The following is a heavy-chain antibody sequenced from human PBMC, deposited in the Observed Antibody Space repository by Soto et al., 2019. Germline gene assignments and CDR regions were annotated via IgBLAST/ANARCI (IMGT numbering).Heavy chain of an antibody. CDR2: ISYDGSNK. V-gene: IGHV3-30*18. Sequence: GGSLRLSCAASGFTFSSYGMHWVRQAPGKGLEWVAVISYDGSNKYYADSVKGRFTISRDNSKNTLYLQMNSLRAEDTAVYYCAKDLLPRGVSPYYYYYGMDVWGQGTTVTVSS. J-gene: IGHJ6*02. D-gene: IGHD3-10*01. CDR1: GFTFSSYG. CDR3: AKDLLPRGVSPYYYYYGMDV.